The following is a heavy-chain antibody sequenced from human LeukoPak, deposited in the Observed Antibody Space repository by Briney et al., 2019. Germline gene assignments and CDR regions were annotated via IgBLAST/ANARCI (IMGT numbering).Heavy chain of an antibody. J-gene: IGHJ6*02. CDR2: ISAYNGNT. CDR1: GYTFTSYG. D-gene: IGHD3-22*01. CDR3: ARDRPYYYDSSGYYYHYGMDV. Sequence: GASVKVSCKASGYTFTSYGISWVRQAPGQGLEWMGWISAYNGNTNYAQKLQGRVTMTTDTSTSTAYMELRSLRSDDTAVYYCARDRPYYYDSSGYYYHYGMDVWGQGTTVTVSS. V-gene: IGHV1-18*01.